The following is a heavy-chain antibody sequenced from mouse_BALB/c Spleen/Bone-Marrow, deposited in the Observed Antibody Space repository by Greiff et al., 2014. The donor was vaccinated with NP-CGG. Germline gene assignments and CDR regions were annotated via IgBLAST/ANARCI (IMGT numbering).Heavy chain of an antibody. J-gene: IGHJ1*01. CDR3: AREGVYYGNPYWYFDV. V-gene: IGHV7-3*02. CDR1: GFTFTDYY. D-gene: IGHD2-1*01. CDR2: IRNKANGYTT. Sequence: EVQGVESGGGLVQPGGSLRLSCATSGFTFTDYYMSWVRQPPGKALEWLGFIRNKANGYTTEYSASVKGRFTISRDNSQSILYLQRNTLRAEDSATYYCAREGVYYGNPYWYFDVWGAGTTVTVSS.